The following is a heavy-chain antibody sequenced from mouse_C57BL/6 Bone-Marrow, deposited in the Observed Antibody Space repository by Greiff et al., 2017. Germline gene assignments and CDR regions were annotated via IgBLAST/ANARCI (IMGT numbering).Heavy chain of an antibody. J-gene: IGHJ2*01. CDR3: ARGGRFDY. D-gene: IGHD1-1*01. Sequence: VQLQQPGAELVMPGASVKLSCKASGYTFTSYWMHWVKQRPGQGLEWIGEIDPSDSYTNYNQKFKGKSTLTVDKSSSTAYMQLSSLTSEDSAVYYCARGGRFDYWGQGTTLTVSS. CDR1: GYTFTSYW. CDR2: IDPSDSYT. V-gene: IGHV1-69*01.